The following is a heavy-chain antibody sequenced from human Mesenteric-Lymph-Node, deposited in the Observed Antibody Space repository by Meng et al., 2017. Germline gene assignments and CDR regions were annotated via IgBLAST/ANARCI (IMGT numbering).Heavy chain of an antibody. J-gene: IGHJ4*02. CDR2: ISAYSGDA. CDR1: GYTFTNHG. CDR3: ARDIGEREDYFDY. D-gene: IGHD1-26*01. V-gene: IGHV1-18*01. Sequence: QVQWVQCGAGVKKPGAPVKVSCKASGYTFTNHGFSWVRQAPGQGLEWMGWISAYSGDANYEQKLQGRVTMTIDTSTTTAYMELRSLRSDDTAVYYCARDIGEREDYFDYWGQGTLVTVSS.